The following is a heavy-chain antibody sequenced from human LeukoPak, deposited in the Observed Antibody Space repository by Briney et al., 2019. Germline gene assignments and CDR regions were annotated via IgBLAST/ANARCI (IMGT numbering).Heavy chain of an antibody. CDR1: GGSMSNYH. CDR2: IYTNGHT. V-gene: IGHV4-4*07. J-gene: IGHJ4*02. CDR3: ARDHVVVGSTTSFFDY. Sequence: PSGTLSLSCTVSGGSMSNYHWTWIRQPPGEGLEWIGRIYTNGHTNYSPSLRSRVTMSVDTSKNQFSLKVRFVTAADTAVYFCARDHVVVGSTTSFFDYWGQGILVTVSS. D-gene: IGHD3-22*01.